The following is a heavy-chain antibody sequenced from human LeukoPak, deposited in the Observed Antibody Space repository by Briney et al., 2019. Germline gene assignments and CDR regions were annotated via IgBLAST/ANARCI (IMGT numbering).Heavy chain of an antibody. D-gene: IGHD4-17*01. CDR2: ISSSSSTK. Sequence: GGSLRLSCAASGFTFSTYTMNWVRQAPGKGLEWVSYISSSSSTKSYADSVKGRFTISRDNAKNSLYPQMNSLRDEDTAVYYCARVYYGDAIQHWGQGTLVTVSS. V-gene: IGHV3-48*02. CDR3: ARVYYGDAIQH. CDR1: GFTFSTYT. J-gene: IGHJ4*02.